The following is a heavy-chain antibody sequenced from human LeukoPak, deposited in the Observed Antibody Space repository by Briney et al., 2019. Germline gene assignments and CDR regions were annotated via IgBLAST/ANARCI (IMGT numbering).Heavy chain of an antibody. Sequence: GGSLRLSCAASGFTFSTYWMTWVRQAPGKGLEWVASLNQDGSEKYYVDSVKGRFTISRDNAQKSLYLEMKSLSAKDTAVYYCARAVTSTEGYWGQGTLVIVSS. V-gene: IGHV3-7*03. CDR2: LNQDGSEK. CDR1: GFTFSTYW. CDR3: ARAVTSTEGY. J-gene: IGHJ4*02.